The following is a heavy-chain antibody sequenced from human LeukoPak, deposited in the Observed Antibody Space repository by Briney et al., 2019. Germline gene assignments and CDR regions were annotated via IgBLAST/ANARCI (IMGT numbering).Heavy chain of an antibody. J-gene: IGHJ5*02. Sequence: ASVNVSCKTSGYSFTDYYMHWVRQAPGQGLEWIGWINPNSGGTSSAQRFQGRVTMTRDTSISTVFMEVSWLTSDDTAIYYCARADRLHGGPYLIGPWGQGTLVTVSS. CDR2: INPNSGGT. CDR1: GYSFTDYY. D-gene: IGHD2-21*01. V-gene: IGHV1-2*02. CDR3: ARADRLHGGPYLIGP.